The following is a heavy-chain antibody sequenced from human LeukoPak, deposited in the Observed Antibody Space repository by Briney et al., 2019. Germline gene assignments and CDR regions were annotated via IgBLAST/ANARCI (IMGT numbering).Heavy chain of an antibody. Sequence: GGSLRLSCAASGFTFSSYWMNWVRQAPGKGLEWVGNIKQDGSDKHYVDSVEGRFTISRDNAKNSLYLQMNSLRAEETAVYYCARAGTKWYDYWGQGTLVTVSS. D-gene: IGHD2-8*01. V-gene: IGHV3-7*01. CDR2: IKQDGSDK. J-gene: IGHJ4*02. CDR1: GFTFSSYW. CDR3: ARAGTKWYDY.